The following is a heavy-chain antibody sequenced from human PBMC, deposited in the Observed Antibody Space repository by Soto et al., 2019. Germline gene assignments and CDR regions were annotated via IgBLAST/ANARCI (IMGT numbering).Heavy chain of an antibody. CDR1: GYTFTSYY. CDR3: ARDGRYSYGSPRYGMDV. CDR2: INPSGGST. V-gene: IGHV1-46*01. Sequence: ASVKVSCKASGYTFTSYYMHWVRQAPGQGLEWMGIINPSGGSTSYAQKFQGRVTMTRDTSTSTVYMELSSLRSEDTAVYYCARDGRYSYGSPRYGMDVWGQGTTLTVSS. D-gene: IGHD5-18*01. J-gene: IGHJ6*02.